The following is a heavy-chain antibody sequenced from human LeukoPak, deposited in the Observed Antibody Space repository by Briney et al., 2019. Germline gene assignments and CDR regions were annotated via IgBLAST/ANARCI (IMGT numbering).Heavy chain of an antibody. CDR2: IYYTGST. D-gene: IGHD2-21*02. CDR1: GGSISTYY. V-gene: IGHV4-59*01. CDR3: ARGYCRDDICQVFPY. J-gene: IGHJ4*02. Sequence: SETLSLTCTVSGGSISTYYWSWIRQPPGKGLEWIGYIYYTGSTSYNPSLKSRVTMSVDTSKNQFSLKMSYVTAADTGVYYCARGYCRDDICQVFPYWGQGTLVTVSS.